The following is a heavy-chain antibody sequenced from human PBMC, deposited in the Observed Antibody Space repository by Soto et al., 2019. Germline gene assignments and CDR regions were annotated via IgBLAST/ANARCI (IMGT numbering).Heavy chain of an antibody. V-gene: IGHV1-18*04. D-gene: IGHD3-10*01. J-gene: IGHJ1*01. Sequence: ASVKVSCKASGYTFTSYGISWVRQAPGQGLEWMGWISAYNGNTNYAQKLQGRVTMTTDTSTSTAYMELRSLRSDDTAVYYCARDLLSDMDGKNWFAGGGQGTLLTVYS. CDR2: ISAYNGNT. CDR1: GYTFTSYG. CDR3: ARDLLSDMDGKNWFAG.